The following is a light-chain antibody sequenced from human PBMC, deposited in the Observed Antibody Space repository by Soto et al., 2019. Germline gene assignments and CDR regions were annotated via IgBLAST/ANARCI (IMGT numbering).Light chain of an antibody. CDR1: QDIAIC. V-gene: IGKV1-9*01. CDR3: QQTRAYPST. CDR2: TAS. Sequence: IQLPQSVASLSPSVADRVAFSCRASQDIAICLAGYQQQLGEAPNILIHTASTLHGGVPSRFSGSGSRTDCTLTITRLQAEDFPTYSCQQTRAYPSTFGGGTKVDIK. J-gene: IGKJ4*01.